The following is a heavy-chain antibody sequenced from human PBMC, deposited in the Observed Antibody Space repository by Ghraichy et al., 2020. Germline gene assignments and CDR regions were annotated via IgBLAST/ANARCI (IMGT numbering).Heavy chain of an antibody. Sequence: GGSLRLSCAASGFTFSNYAMHWVRQAPGKGLEWVAVISYDGSNKYYADSVKGRFTISRDNSKNTLYLQMNSLRAEDTAVYYCARDLDSGYDFYYYGMDVWGQGTTVTVSS. CDR3: ARDLDSGYDFYYYGMDV. J-gene: IGHJ6*02. D-gene: IGHD5-12*01. V-gene: IGHV3-30-3*01. CDR2: ISYDGSNK. CDR1: GFTFSNYA.